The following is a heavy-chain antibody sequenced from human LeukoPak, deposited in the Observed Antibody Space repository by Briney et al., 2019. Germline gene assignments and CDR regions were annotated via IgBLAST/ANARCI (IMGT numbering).Heavy chain of an antibody. CDR1: GGSISSYY. Sequence: SETLSLTCTVSGGSISSYYWSWIRQPPGKGLEWIGYIHYSGSTNYNPSLKSRVTISVDTSKNQFSLKLSSVTAADTAVYYCARAVNGFDYWGQGTLVTVSS. CDR2: IHYSGST. J-gene: IGHJ4*02. V-gene: IGHV4-59*12. D-gene: IGHD2-8*01. CDR3: ARAVNGFDY.